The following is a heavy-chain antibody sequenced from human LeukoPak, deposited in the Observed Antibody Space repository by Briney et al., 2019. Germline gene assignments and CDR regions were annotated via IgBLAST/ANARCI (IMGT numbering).Heavy chain of an antibody. CDR2: VYYNGNT. CDR1: GGSITNYY. CDR3: ARSRSSSSLLDFDY. D-gene: IGHD6-13*01. V-gene: IGHV4-59*08. Sequence: PSETLSLTCTVSGGSITNYYWSWIRQPPGKGLEWIGYVYYNGNTNYNPSLKSRVTISVETSKNQFSLKLTSVTAADTAVYFCARSRSSSSLLDFDYWGQGTLVTVSS. J-gene: IGHJ4*02.